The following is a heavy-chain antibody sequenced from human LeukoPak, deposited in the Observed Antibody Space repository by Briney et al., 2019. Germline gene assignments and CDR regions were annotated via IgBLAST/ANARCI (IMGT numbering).Heavy chain of an antibody. CDR2: IHYSGGIT. CDR3: ARAPQPSPSLLWHFDY. J-gene: IGHJ4*02. Sequence: SETLSLTCTVSGGSISSYYWSWIRQPPGKGLEWIGYIHYSGGITYYNPSLESRVTISVDTSKNQFSLSLSSVTAADTAVYYCARAPQPSPSLLWHFDYWGQGTLVTVSS. V-gene: IGHV4-59*08. CDR1: GGSISSYY. D-gene: IGHD3-10*01.